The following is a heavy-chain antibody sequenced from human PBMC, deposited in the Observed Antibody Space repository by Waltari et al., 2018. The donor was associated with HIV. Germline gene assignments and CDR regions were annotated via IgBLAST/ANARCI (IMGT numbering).Heavy chain of an antibody. CDR1: GFTFSDHY. D-gene: IGHD3-22*01. Sequence: QVQLVESGGGLVKPGGSLRLSCAAAGFTFSDHYMTWLRQAPGKGLEWISYISNSGDIIYYADSVKGRFTISRDNAKNSLYLQMNSLRAEDTAVYYCARDRWYYFDTSDYFYDYWGQGTLVTVSS. CDR2: ISNSGDII. V-gene: IGHV3-11*01. J-gene: IGHJ4*02. CDR3: ARDRWYYFDTSDYFYDY.